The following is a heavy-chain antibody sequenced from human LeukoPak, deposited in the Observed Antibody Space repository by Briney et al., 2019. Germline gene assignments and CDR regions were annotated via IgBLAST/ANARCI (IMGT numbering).Heavy chain of an antibody. CDR3: ARVFEICSSTSCYASFDY. Sequence: SETLSLTCTVSGGSISSYYWSWIRQPPGKGLEWIGYIYYSGSTNYNPSLKSRVTISVDTSKNQFSLKLSSVTAADTAVYYCARVFEICSSTSCYASFDYWGQGTLVTVSS. V-gene: IGHV4-59*01. CDR2: IYYSGST. CDR1: GGSISSYY. D-gene: IGHD2-2*01. J-gene: IGHJ4*02.